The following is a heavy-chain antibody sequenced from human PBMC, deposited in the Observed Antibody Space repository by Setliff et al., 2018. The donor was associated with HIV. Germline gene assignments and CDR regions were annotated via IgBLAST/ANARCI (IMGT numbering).Heavy chain of an antibody. CDR1: GGSFSDYY. Sequence: SETLSLTCAVYGGSFSDYYWSWIRQPPGKGLEWIGEINHSGSTNYNPSLKSRVTISVDTSKNQFSLKLSSVTAADTAVYYCARVPVLPAPRFDYWGQGTLVTVSS. CDR3: ARVPVLPAPRFDY. J-gene: IGHJ4*02. V-gene: IGHV4-34*01. CDR2: INHSGST. D-gene: IGHD2-2*01.